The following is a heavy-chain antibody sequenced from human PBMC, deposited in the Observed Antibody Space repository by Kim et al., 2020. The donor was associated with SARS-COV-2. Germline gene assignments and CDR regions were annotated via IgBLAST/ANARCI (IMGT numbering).Heavy chain of an antibody. J-gene: IGHJ4*02. V-gene: IGHV4-31*03. CDR1: GGSISRAGYY. CDR2: IYYSGST. Sequence: SETLSLTCTVSGGSISRAGYYWSWIRQHPGKGLEWIGYIYYSGSTYYNPSLKSRVTISVDTSKNQFSLKLSSVTAADTAVYYCARATMITFGGVSDYFDYWGQGTLVTVSS. CDR3: ARATMITFGGVSDYFDY. D-gene: IGHD3-16*01.